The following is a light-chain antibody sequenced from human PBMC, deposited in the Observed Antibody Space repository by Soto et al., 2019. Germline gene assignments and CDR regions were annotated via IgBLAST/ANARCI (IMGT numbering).Light chain of an antibody. CDR3: QQYDSYPWT. CDR2: RAS. Sequence: DIQMTQSPSSLSASVGERVTITCRASQSISTWLAWFQQKPGKAPKLLIYRASSLEGGAPSRFSGSGSGTEFTLTISSLQPDDFATYYCQQYDSYPWTFGQGTKVEIK. CDR1: QSISTW. V-gene: IGKV1-5*03. J-gene: IGKJ1*01.